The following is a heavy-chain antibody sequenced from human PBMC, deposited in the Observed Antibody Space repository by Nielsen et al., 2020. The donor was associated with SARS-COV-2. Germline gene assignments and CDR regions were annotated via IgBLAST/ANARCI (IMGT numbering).Heavy chain of an antibody. J-gene: IGHJ4*02. Sequence: ASVKVSCKASGYTFTNNYMHWVRQATGQGLEWMGWMNPNSGNTGYAQKFQGRVTMTRDTSTSTVYMELSSLRSDDTAVYYCARDSSGTYRRVDYWGQGTLVTVSS. CDR2: MNPNSGNT. CDR1: GYTFTNNY. CDR3: ARDSSGTYRRVDY. V-gene: IGHV1-8*01. D-gene: IGHD3-22*01.